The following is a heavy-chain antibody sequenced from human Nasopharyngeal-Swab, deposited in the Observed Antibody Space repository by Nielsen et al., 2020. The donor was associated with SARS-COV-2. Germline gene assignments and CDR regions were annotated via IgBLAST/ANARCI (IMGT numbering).Heavy chain of an antibody. CDR3: ARGGDPREVVAATDCFDP. CDR2: INPGGGSA. J-gene: IGHJ5*02. D-gene: IGHD2-15*01. V-gene: IGHV1-46*01. Sequence: WVRQAPGQGLEWMGIINPGGGSARYSQNFQGRVTMTRDTPTNTVYMELYSLTSEDTAVYYCARGGDPREVVAATDCFDPWDQGTLVTVSS.